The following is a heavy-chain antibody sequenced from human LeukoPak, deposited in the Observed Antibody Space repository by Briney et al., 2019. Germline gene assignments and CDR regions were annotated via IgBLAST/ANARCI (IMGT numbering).Heavy chain of an antibody. J-gene: IGHJ4*02. D-gene: IGHD5-18*01. CDR2: ISYDGSNK. CDR1: GFTFSSYG. Sequence: GGSLRLSCAASGFTFSSYGMHWVRQAPGKGLEWVAVISYDGSNKYYADSVKGRFTISRDNSKNTLYLQMNSLRAEDTAVYYCARIRIQLWSYLDYWGQGTLVTVSS. CDR3: ARIRIQLWSYLDY. V-gene: IGHV3-30*19.